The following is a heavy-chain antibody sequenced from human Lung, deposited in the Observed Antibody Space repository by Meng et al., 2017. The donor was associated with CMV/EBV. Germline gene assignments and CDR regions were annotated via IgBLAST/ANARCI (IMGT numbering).Heavy chain of an antibody. CDR3: ARGSEESGYYYYYGMDV. J-gene: IGHJ6*02. D-gene: IGHD3-3*01. CDR1: GGTFSSYA. Sequence: SVXVSCKASGGTFSSYAISWVRQAPGQGLEWMGGIIPIFGTANYAQKFQGRVTITTDESTSTAYMELSSLRSEDTAVYYCARGSEESGYYYYYGMDVWGQGXTVTVSS. CDR2: IIPIFGTA. V-gene: IGHV1-69*05.